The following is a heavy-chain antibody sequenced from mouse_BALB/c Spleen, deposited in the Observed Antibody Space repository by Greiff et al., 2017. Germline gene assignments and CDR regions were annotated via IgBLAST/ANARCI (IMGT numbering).Heavy chain of an antibody. CDR2: INPSTGYT. CDR1: GYTFTSYW. Sequence: QVQLKQSGAELAKPGASVKMSCKASGYTFTSYWMHWVKQRPGQGLEWIGYINPSTGYTEYNQKFKDKATLTADKSTSTAYMQLSSLASEDSAVYYCARDGYPGFAYWGQGTLVTVSA. J-gene: IGHJ3*01. CDR3: ARDGYPGFAY. D-gene: IGHD2-3*01. V-gene: IGHV1-7*01.